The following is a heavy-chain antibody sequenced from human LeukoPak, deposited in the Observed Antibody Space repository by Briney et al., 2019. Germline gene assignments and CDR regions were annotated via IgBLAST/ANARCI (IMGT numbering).Heavy chain of an antibody. Sequence: GGSLRLSCAASGFTFSSYAMHWVRQAPGKGLEWVAVISYDGSNKYYADSVKGRFTISRDNSKNTLYLQMNSLRAEDTAVYYCARDRYSSSGGDYYYYYGMDVWGQGTTVTVSS. D-gene: IGHD6-13*01. J-gene: IGHJ6*02. CDR2: ISYDGSNK. CDR1: GFTFSSYA. V-gene: IGHV3-30-3*01. CDR3: ARDRYSSSGGDYYYYYGMDV.